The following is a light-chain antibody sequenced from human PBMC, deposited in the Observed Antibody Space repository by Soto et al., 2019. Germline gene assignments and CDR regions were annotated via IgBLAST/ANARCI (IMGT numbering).Light chain of an antibody. CDR3: QQYTGPPTT. CDR1: QTVSSDY. CDR2: GAS. Sequence: IELTQSPDTLSLSPGERATLSCRASQTVSSDYLAWCQQRPGQAPRLLIYGASTRAAGIPDRFSGSGSGTDFTLTITRLEPEDSAVYFCQQYTGPPTTFGQGTRLEIK. J-gene: IGKJ5*01. V-gene: IGKV3-20*01.